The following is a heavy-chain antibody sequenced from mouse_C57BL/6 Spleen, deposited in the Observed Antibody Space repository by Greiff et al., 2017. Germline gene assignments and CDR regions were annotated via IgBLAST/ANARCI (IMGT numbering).Heavy chain of an antibody. CDR3: AREEEFIRNYFDY. D-gene: IGHD1-1*01. CDR2: IYPGSGST. CDR1: GYTFTSYW. Sequence: VQLQQPGAELVKPGASVKMSCKASGYTFTSYWITWVKQRPGQGLEWIGDIYPGSGSTNYNEKFKSKATLTVDTSSSTAYMQLSSLTSEDSAVYYWAREEEFIRNYFDYWGQGTTLTVSS. V-gene: IGHV1-55*01. J-gene: IGHJ2*01.